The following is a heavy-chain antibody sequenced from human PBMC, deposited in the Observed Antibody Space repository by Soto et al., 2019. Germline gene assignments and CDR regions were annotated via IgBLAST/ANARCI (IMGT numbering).Heavy chain of an antibody. V-gene: IGHV3-21*01. CDR1: GFTFSSYS. J-gene: IGHJ6*02. Sequence: PGGSLRLSCAAYGFTFSSYSMNWVRQAPGKGLEWVSSISNSGRYIYYADSLEGRFTISRDNAQNSLFLQMNSLRAEDTAVYYCARSPVAVVAATRAYYYYGLDVWGLGTTVTVSS. CDR2: ISNSGRYI. CDR3: ARSPVAVVAATRAYYYYGLDV. D-gene: IGHD2-15*01.